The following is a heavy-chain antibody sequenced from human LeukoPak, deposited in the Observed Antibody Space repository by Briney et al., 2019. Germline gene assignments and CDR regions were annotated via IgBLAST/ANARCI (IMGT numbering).Heavy chain of an antibody. CDR3: ARHSASIFGVVPYGMDV. J-gene: IGHJ6*02. CDR1: GYSFTSYW. Sequence: GESLQISCQGSGYSFTSYWIGWVRQMPGKGLEWMGIIYPGDSDTRYSPSFQGQVTISADKSISTAYLQWSSLKASDTAMYYCARHSASIFGVVPYGMDVWGQGTTVTVSS. CDR2: IYPGDSDT. D-gene: IGHD3-3*01. V-gene: IGHV5-51*01.